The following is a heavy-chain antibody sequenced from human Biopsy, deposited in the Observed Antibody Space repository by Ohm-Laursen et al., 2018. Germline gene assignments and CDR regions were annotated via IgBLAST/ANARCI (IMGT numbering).Heavy chain of an antibody. CDR3: ARDVVGRGASFFDF. V-gene: IGHV1-18*01. Sequence: ASVKVSCKASGYTFGNYGISWVRQAPGQGLERMGWISVYNGNTDYPHKFQGRVTLTTDTSTSTAYTELRSLTSDDTAIYYCARDVVGRGASFFDFWGQGTSVTVSS. J-gene: IGHJ4*02. CDR2: ISVYNGNT. D-gene: IGHD1-26*01. CDR1: GYTFGNYG.